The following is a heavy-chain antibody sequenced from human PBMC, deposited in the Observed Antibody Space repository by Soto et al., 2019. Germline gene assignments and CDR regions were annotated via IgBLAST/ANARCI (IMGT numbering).Heavy chain of an antibody. Sequence: GGSLRLSCAASGFTFSSYSMNWVRQAPGKGLEWVSSISSSSSYIYYADSVKGRFTISRDNAKNSLYLQMNSLRAEDTAVYYCARDGYDFWSGPTGTYYGMDVWGQGTTVTVSS. CDR3: ARDGYDFWSGPTGTYYGMDV. V-gene: IGHV3-21*01. CDR2: ISSSSSYI. D-gene: IGHD3-3*01. CDR1: GFTFSSYS. J-gene: IGHJ6*02.